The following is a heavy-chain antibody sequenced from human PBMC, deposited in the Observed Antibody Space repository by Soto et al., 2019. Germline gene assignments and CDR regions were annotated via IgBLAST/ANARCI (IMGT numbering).Heavy chain of an antibody. V-gene: IGHV4-4*02. D-gene: IGHD2-15*01. CDR3: ASSDYCSGGSCYPPNGFDP. J-gene: IGHJ5*02. CDR2: LYHTGST. CDR1: GGSISSNNW. Sequence: QVQLQESGPGLVKPSGTLSLTCAASGGSISSNNWWSWVRQPPGKGLEWIGELYHTGSTNYNPSLKSRVTISVDKSKNQFSLKLSSVTAADTAVYYCASSDYCSGGSCYPPNGFDPWGQGTLVTVSS.